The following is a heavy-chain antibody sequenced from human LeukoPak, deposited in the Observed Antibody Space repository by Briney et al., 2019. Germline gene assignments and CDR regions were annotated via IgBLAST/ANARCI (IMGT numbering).Heavy chain of an antibody. CDR2: ISAYNGNT. Sequence: WASVKVSCKASGYTFTSYGISWVRQAPGQGLEWMGWISAYNGNTNYAQKLQGRVTMTTDTSTCTAYMELRSLRSDDTAVYYCARGPRTLTTVTVMAYWGQGTLVTVSS. D-gene: IGHD4-17*01. CDR1: GYTFTSYG. J-gene: IGHJ4*02. CDR3: ARGPRTLTTVTVMAY. V-gene: IGHV1-18*01.